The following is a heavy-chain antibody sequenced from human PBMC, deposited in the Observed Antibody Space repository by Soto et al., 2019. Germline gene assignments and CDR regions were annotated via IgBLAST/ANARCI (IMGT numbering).Heavy chain of an antibody. Sequence: QVQLVQSGAEVKKPGSSVKVSCKASGGTFSDYAFSWVRQAPGQGLEWLGGIMPIFGAPDYAQKFQGRVTITADESTRTTYMDMRSLRSEDTAVYYCASWLKEAAIGNYYYGMDVWGQGTTVTVSS. CDR1: GGTFSDYA. CDR3: ASWLKEAAIGNYYYGMDV. D-gene: IGHD2-2*01. CDR2: IMPIFGAP. V-gene: IGHV1-69*12. J-gene: IGHJ6*02.